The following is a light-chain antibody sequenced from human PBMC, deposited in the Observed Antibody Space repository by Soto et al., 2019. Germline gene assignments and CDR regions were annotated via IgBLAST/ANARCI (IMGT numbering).Light chain of an antibody. CDR3: AAWDDSLNGWV. CDR2: SNN. J-gene: IGLJ3*02. CDR1: SSDIGSNT. Sequence: QAVVTQPPSASGTPGQRVTISCSGSSSDIGSNTVNWYQRLPGTAPKRLIYSNNHRPSGVPDRFSGSKSGTSASLAISGLQSEDEADYYCAAWDDSLNGWVFGGGTQLTVL. V-gene: IGLV1-44*01.